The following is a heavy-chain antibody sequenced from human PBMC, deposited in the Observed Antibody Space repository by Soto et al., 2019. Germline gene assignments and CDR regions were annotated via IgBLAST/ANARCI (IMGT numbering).Heavy chain of an antibody. J-gene: IGHJ6*02. CDR2: IWYDGSNK. D-gene: IGHD3-10*01. CDR3: AREKGYYYCSGILRSYGMDV. CDR1: GFTFSSYG. V-gene: IGHV3-33*01. Sequence: GGSLRLSCAASGFTFSSYGMHWVRQAPGKGLEWVAVIWYDGSNKYYADSVKGRFTISRDNSKNTLYLQMNSLRAEDTAVYYCAREKGYYYCSGILRSYGMDVWGQGTTVTVSS.